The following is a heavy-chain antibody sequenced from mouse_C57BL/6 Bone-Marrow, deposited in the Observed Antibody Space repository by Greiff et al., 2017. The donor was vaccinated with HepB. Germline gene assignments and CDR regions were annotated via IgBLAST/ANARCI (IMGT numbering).Heavy chain of an antibody. CDR1: GFTFSDYY. CDR2: ISNGGGST. Sequence: EVMLVESGGGLVQPGGSLKLSCAASGFTFSDYYMYWVRQTPEKRLEWVAYISNGGGSTYYPDTVKGRFTITRDNAKNTLYLQMSRLKSEYTAMYYCARPYYSGSIYGGVWFAYWGQGTLVTVSA. CDR3: ARPYYSGSIYGGVWFAY. J-gene: IGHJ3*01. D-gene: IGHD1-1*01. V-gene: IGHV5-12*01.